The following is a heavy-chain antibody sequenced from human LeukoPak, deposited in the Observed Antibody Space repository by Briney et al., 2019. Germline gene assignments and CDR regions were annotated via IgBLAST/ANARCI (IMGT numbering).Heavy chain of an antibody. CDR3: ARDKESGGCCCYNWFDP. Sequence: GASVKVSCKTSGYTFTNYGMSWVRQAPGQGLEWMGWISAYNGNTNYAQKLQGRVTMTTDTSTSTAYMELRSLRSDNTAVYYCARDKESGGCCCYNWFDPWGRGTLVTVSS. D-gene: IGHD2-15*01. CDR2: ISAYNGNT. J-gene: IGHJ5*02. CDR1: GYTFTNYG. V-gene: IGHV1-18*01.